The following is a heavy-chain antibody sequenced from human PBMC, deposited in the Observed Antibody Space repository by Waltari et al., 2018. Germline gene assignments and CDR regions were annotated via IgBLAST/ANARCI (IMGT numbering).Heavy chain of an antibody. D-gene: IGHD2-15*01. J-gene: IGHJ5*02. V-gene: IGHV4-39*01. CDR2: IYYSGST. CDR3: ARGDIVVVVATPGWFDP. Sequence: QLQLQESGPGLVKPLETLSLTCTVSGDSISSSSYYWGWIRQPPGKGLAWIGSIYYSGSTYYNPSLKSRVTISVDTSKNQFSLKLSSVTAADTAVYYCARGDIVVVVATPGWFDPWGQGTLVTVSS. CDR1: GDSISSSSYY.